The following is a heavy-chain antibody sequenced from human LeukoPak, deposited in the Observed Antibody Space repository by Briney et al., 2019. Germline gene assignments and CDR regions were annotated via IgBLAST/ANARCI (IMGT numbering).Heavy chain of an antibody. Sequence: GGSLRLSCAASGFRFSSYWMSWVRQAPGKGLEWVANIKQDGSEKYYVDSVKGRFTISRDNAKNSLYLQMNSLRAEDTAVYFCARDGLPFDLWGQGTLVTVSS. V-gene: IGHV3-7*01. D-gene: IGHD5-12*01. CDR3: ARDGLPFDL. J-gene: IGHJ4*02. CDR1: GFRFSSYW. CDR2: IKQDGSEK.